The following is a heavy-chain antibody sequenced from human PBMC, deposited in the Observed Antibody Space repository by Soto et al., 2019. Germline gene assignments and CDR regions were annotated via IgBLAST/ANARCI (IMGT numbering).Heavy chain of an antibody. V-gene: IGHV3-15*07. CDR1: GFTFSNAW. D-gene: IGHD2-15*01. J-gene: IGHJ6*02. CDR2: IKSKTDGGTT. CDR3: TTLMGDCSGGSCYYYYYGMDV. Sequence: PGGSLRLSCAASGFTFSNAWMNWVRQAPGKGLEWVGRIKSKTDGGTTDYAAPVKGRFTISRDDSKNTLYLQMNSLKTEDTAVNYCTTLMGDCSGGSCYYYYYGMDVWGQGTTVTVSS.